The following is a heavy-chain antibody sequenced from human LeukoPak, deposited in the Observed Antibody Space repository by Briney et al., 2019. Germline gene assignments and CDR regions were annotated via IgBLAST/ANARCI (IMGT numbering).Heavy chain of an antibody. Sequence: GGSLRLSCAASGFTFSSYEMNWVRQAPGKGLERVSDISSSGSTIYYADSVKGRFTISRDNAKNSLYLQMNSLRAEDTAVYYCARDPESPYYDFWSGRGHYFDYWGQGTLVTVSS. V-gene: IGHV3-48*03. D-gene: IGHD3-3*01. J-gene: IGHJ4*02. CDR1: GFTFSSYE. CDR2: ISSSGSTI. CDR3: ARDPESPYYDFWSGRGHYFDY.